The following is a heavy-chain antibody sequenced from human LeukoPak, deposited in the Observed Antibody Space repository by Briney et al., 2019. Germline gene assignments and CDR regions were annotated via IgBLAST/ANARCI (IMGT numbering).Heavy chain of an antibody. V-gene: IGHV4-59*01. J-gene: IGHJ4*02. CDR1: GGSISSYY. CDR3: ATGPYSSSSWFDY. D-gene: IGHD6-6*01. Sequence: SETLFLTCTVSGGSISSYYWSWIRQPPGKGLEWIGYIYYSGSTNYNPSLKSRVTISVDTSKNQFSLKLSSVTAADTAVHYCATGPYSSSSWFDYWGQGTLVTVSS. CDR2: IYYSGST.